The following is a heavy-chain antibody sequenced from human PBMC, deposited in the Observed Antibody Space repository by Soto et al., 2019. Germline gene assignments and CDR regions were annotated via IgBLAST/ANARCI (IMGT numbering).Heavy chain of an antibody. V-gene: IGHV1-2*02. J-gene: IGHJ5*02. CDR1: GYTFTGYY. CDR3: AIAPGSCSSTSCRGGFDP. D-gene: IGHD2-2*01. Sequence: ASVKVSCKASGYTFTGYYMHWVRQAPGQGLEWMGWINPNSGGTNYAQKFQGRVTMTRDTSISTAYMELSRLRSDDTAVYYCAIAPGSCSSTSCRGGFDPWGQGTLVTVSS. CDR2: INPNSGGT.